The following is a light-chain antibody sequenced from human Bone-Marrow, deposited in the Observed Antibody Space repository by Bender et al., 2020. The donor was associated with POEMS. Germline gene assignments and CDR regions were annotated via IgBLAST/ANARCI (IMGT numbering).Light chain of an antibody. CDR2: DNN. CDR1: SSNIENNY. J-gene: IGLJ3*02. CDR3: ATWDRSLSAGV. V-gene: IGLV1-51*01. Sequence: QSALTQPPSVSAAPGQRVTISCSGGSSNIENNYVSWYQQFPGMAPITLIYDNNKRPSGIPGRFSASKSGTSATLDITGLQTGDEADYYCATWDRSLSAGVFGGGTKLTVL.